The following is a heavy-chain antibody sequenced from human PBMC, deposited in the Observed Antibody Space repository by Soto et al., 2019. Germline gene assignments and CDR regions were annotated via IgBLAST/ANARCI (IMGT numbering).Heavy chain of an antibody. J-gene: IGHJ4*01. V-gene: IGHV1-18*01. D-gene: IGHD6-6*01. CDR2: VSAYNGER. CDR1: GYTFTNYG. Sequence: QVQLVQSGAEVKKPGASVKVSCKASGYTFTNYGINWVRQAPGQGLEWLGWVSAYNGERRYAQRVQARVIMTTDTSTTTAYMQLRSLRSGNTAVYYCSRGTSIPASGHYWGQGTLVTFSS. CDR3: SRGTSIPASGHY.